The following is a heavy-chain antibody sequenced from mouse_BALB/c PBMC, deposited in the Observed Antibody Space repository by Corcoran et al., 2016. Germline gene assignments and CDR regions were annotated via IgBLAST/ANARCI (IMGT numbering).Heavy chain of an antibody. CDR3: ARIYGNYPYYSMDY. CDR1: GYTFTNYG. CDR2: INTYTGEP. J-gene: IGHJ4*01. D-gene: IGHD2-1*01. Sequence: QIQFVQSGPELKKPGETVKISCKASGYTFTNYGMNWVKQAPGKGLKWMGRINTYTGEPTYADDFKGRFAFSLETSASTAYLQINNIKNEDTATYFCARIYGNYPYYSMDYWGQGPSVTVSS. V-gene: IGHV9-3-1*01.